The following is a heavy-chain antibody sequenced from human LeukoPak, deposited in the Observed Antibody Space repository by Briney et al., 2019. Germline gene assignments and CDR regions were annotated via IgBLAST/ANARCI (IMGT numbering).Heavy chain of an antibody. CDR2: IYPGDSDT. Sequence: GESLKISCKGSGYSFTSYWIGWVRQMPGKGLEWMGIIYPGDSDTRYSPSFQGQVTISADKSISTAYLQWSSLKASDTAMYYCARISSSWYKYLRGYYYYYYMDVWGKGTTVTISS. CDR3: ARISSSWYKYLRGYYYYYYMDV. J-gene: IGHJ6*03. V-gene: IGHV5-51*01. D-gene: IGHD6-13*01. CDR1: GYSFTSYW.